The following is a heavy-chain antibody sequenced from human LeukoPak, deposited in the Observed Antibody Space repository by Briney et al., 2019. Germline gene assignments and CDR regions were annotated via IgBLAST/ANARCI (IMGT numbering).Heavy chain of an antibody. J-gene: IGHJ4*02. CDR2: INPNSGGV. CDR1: GYTFTDYY. D-gene: IGHD1-7*01. Sequence: ASVKVSCKASGYTFTDYYIQWVRQAPGLGLEWMGWINPNSGGVNYAQKFQGRGTVTRDTSISTAYMEMSRRRSGDTAAYYCARYRELWAQGHLVGVSS. CDR3: ARYREL. V-gene: IGHV1-2*02.